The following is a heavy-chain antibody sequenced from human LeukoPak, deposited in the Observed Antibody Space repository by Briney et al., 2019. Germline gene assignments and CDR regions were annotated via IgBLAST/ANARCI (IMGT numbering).Heavy chain of an antibody. CDR3: AKDRYSYAFEYSDS. CDR1: GFTFSSYA. D-gene: IGHD5-18*01. CDR2: ISNDGSKK. V-gene: IGHV3-30*04. J-gene: IGHJ4*02. Sequence: GRSLRLSCAASGFTFSSYAMHWVRQAPGKGLDWVAVISNDGSKKYYADSVKGRFTISRDNSKNTLSLLLSSLRAEDTAVYYCAKDRYSYAFEYSDSWGQGTLVTVSS.